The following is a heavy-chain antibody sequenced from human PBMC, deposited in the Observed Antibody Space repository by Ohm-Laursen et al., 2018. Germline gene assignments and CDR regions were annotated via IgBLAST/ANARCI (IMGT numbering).Heavy chain of an antibody. V-gene: IGHV3-48*04. CDR2: ISGSSGTI. CDR3: ARDTSGYGLIEY. Sequence: GSLRLSCSASGFTFSSYGMHWVRQAPGKGLEWVSYISGSSGTIYYADSVKGRFTISRDNADNSLYLHMNSLRAEDTAVYYCARDTSGYGLIEYWGQGTLVTVSS. CDR1: GFTFSSYG. J-gene: IGHJ4*02. D-gene: IGHD3-3*01.